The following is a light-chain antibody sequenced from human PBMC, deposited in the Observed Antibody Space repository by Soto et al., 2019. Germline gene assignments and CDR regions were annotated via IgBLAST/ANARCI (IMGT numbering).Light chain of an antibody. V-gene: IGKV3-11*01. CDR2: EVS. J-gene: IGKJ2*02. CDR3: QQCTNGPPCI. Sequence: EIVLTQSPATLSLSPGERATLSCRASQSVSKLLTWYQQKPGQPPSLLMYEVSTRAAGIPARFSVSGSGTDFTLTISSLEPEDFAVYFCQQCTNGPPCIFGQGTNLDIK. CDR1: QSVSKL.